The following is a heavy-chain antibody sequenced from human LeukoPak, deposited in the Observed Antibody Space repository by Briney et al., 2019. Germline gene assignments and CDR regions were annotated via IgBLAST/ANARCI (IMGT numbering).Heavy chain of an antibody. V-gene: IGHV4-38-2*02. Sequence: SETLSLTCTVSGYSISSGYYWGWIRQPPGKGLEWIGSIYHSGRTFYNPSLKSRVTVSVDTSKNQFSLKLTSVTAADTAVYYCARLYLPDTRFDYWGQGTLVTVSS. CDR1: GYSISSGYY. CDR3: ARLYLPDTRFDY. D-gene: IGHD5-18*01. J-gene: IGHJ4*02. CDR2: IYHSGRT.